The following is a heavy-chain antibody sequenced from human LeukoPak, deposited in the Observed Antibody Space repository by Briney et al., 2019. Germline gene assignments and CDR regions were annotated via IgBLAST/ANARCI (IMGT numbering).Heavy chain of an antibody. Sequence: GASVNVSCKASGYTFRSYEINWVRQAPGQGLEWVGWIHPNSGKTGYAQKFQGRVTMTRENSTETAFMELSSLKFDDTAIFYCARGHYGGNRYFDIWGQGTLVTVSS. CDR2: IHPNSGKT. V-gene: IGHV1-8*01. CDR1: GYTFRSYE. J-gene: IGHJ4*02. CDR3: ARGHYGGNRYFDI. D-gene: IGHD4-23*01.